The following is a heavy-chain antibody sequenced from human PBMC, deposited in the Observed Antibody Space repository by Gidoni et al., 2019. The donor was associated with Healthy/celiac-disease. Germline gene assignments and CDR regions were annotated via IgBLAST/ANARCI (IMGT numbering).Heavy chain of an antibody. J-gene: IGHJ4*02. V-gene: IGHV4-34*01. CDR2: INHSGST. CDR1: GGSFSGSY. Sequence: QVQLQQCGAGLFKPSESLSLTCAVYGGSFSGSYWSWLRQPPGMGLEWIGEINHSGSTNYNPSLKSRVTISVDTSKNQCSLKLSSVTAADTAVYYWARGRRLWSYGLQSPLPFDYWGQGTLVTVSS. CDR3: ARGRRLWSYGLQSPLPFDY. D-gene: IGHD5-18*01.